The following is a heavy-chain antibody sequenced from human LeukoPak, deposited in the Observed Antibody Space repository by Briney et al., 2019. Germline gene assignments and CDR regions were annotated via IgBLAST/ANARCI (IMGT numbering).Heavy chain of an antibody. CDR1: GYTFIGYY. D-gene: IGHD5-18*01. CDR3: ARERAYSYGFDH. CDR2: INPNSGGT. V-gene: IGHV1-2*06. J-gene: IGHJ4*02. Sequence: ASVKVSCKASGYTFIGYYIHWVRQAPGQGLEWMGRINPNSGGTNYAQKFQGRVTMTRDTSISTAYMELSRLTSDDTAVYYCARERAYSYGFDHWGQGTLVTVPS.